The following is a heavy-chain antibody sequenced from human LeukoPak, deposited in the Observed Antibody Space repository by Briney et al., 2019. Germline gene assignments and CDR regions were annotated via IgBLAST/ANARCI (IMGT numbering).Heavy chain of an antibody. CDR1: GYTFTGYY. CDR3: ASHNLISYYYYGMDV. D-gene: IGHD1-20*01. CDR2: INPNSGGT. J-gene: IGHJ6*02. V-gene: IGHV1-2*06. Sequence: ASVKVSCKASGYTFTGYYMHWVRQAPGQGLEWMGRINPNSGGTNYAQKFQGRVTMTRDTSISTAYMELSRLGSDDTAVYYCASHNLISYYYYGMDVWGQGTTVTVSS.